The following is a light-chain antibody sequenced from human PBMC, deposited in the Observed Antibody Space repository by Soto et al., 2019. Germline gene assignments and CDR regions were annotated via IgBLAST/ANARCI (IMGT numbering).Light chain of an antibody. CDR3: QTWGTGRV. CDR2: VNSDGSH. V-gene: IGLV4-69*01. CDR1: SGHSSYA. J-gene: IGLJ3*02. Sequence: QSVLTQSPSASASLGASVKLTCTLSSGHSSYAIAWHQQQPEKGPRFLMKVNSDGSHIKGDGIPDRFSGSSSGAERYVTISSLQSEDEADYYCQTWGTGRVFGGGTKLTVL.